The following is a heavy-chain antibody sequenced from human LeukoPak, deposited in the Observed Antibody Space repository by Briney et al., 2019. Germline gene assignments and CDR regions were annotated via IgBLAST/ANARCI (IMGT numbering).Heavy chain of an antibody. D-gene: IGHD4-17*01. CDR3: AKDSRSVTTRLLDY. Sequence: GGSLRLSCAASGFTFSSYAMSWVRQAPGKGLEWFSAISGSGGSTYYADSVKGRFTISRDNSKNTLYLQMNSLRAEDTAVYYCAKDSRSVTTRLLDYWGQGTLVTVSS. CDR1: GFTFSSYA. V-gene: IGHV3-23*01. CDR2: ISGSGGST. J-gene: IGHJ4*02.